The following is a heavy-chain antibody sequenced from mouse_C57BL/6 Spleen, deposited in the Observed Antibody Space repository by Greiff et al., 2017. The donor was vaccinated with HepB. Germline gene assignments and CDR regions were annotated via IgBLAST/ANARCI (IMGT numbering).Heavy chain of an antibody. J-gene: IGHJ4*01. D-gene: IGHD2-2*01. CDR2: IYPSDSET. CDR1: GYTFTSYW. CDR3: ARRGYMVTTGAMDY. Sequence: VQLQQSGAELVRPGSSVKLSCKASGYTFTSYWMDWVKQRPGQGLEWIGNIYPSDSETHYNQKFKDKATLTVDNSSSTAYMQLSSLTSEDSAVYYCARRGYMVTTGAMDYWGQGTSVTVSS. V-gene: IGHV1-61*01.